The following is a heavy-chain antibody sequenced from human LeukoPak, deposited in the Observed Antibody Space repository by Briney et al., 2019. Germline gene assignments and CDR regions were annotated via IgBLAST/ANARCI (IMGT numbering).Heavy chain of an antibody. CDR1: GGSISSYY. V-gene: IGHV4-59*01. D-gene: IGHD5-24*01. J-gene: IGHJ3*02. CDR2: IYYSGST. CDR3: ARDNRRDGYNSDAFDI. Sequence: SETLSLTCTVSGGSISSYYWSSIRQPPGKGLEWIGYIYYSGSTNYNPSLKSRVTISVDTSKNQFSLKLSSVTAADTAVYYCARDNRRDGYNSDAFDIWGQGTMVTVSS.